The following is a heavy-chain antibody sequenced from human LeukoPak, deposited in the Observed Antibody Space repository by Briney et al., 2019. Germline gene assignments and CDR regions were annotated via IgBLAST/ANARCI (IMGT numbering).Heavy chain of an antibody. CDR2: TNQDGSAI. Sequence: GGSLRLSYAASGFTFSRHWMSWVRQAPGKGLERVAHTNQDGSAIYSIDSVKGRFTISRDNGKNSLYLHMSGLTVADTAVYYCARTVPGHPDDYFDYWGQGTLVTVSS. V-gene: IGHV3-7*01. CDR1: GFTFSRHW. D-gene: IGHD6-19*01. CDR3: ARTVPGHPDDYFDY. J-gene: IGHJ4*02.